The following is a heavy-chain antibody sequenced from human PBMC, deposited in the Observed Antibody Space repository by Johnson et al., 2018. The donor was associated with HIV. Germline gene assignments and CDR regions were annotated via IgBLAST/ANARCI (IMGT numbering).Heavy chain of an antibody. CDR1: GFTFSSYA. CDR2: ISYDGSNK. CDR3: ARGLWATTPGGAFDI. Sequence: QMLLVESGGGVVQPGRSLRLSCAASGFTFSSYAMHWVRQAPGKGLEWVAVISYDGSNKYYADSVKGRFTISRDNSKNMVYLQMNSLRPEDTAVYYCARGLWATTPGGAFDIWGQGTIVTVSS. J-gene: IGHJ3*02. D-gene: IGHD1-26*01. V-gene: IGHV3-30*14.